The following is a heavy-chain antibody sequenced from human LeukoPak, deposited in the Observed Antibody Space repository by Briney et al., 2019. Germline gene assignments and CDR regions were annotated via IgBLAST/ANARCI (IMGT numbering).Heavy chain of an antibody. J-gene: IGHJ5*02. CDR3: AKLIPNWFDP. CDR1: GGSISSYY. V-gene: IGHV4-59*01. Sequence: SETLSLTRTVSGGSISSYYWSWIRQPPGKGLEWIGYIYYSGSTNYNPSLKSRVTISVDTSKNQFSLKLSSVTAADTAVYYCAKLIPNWFDPWGQGTLVTVSS. D-gene: IGHD2-2*02. CDR2: IYYSGST.